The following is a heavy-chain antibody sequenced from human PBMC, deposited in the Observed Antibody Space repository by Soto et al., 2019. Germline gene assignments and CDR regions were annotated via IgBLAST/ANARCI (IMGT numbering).Heavy chain of an antibody. CDR3: VREAPCSNGVCQFDH. Sequence: GGSLRLSCAASGFTFSPYEMSWVRQAPGKGLEWISYISSSGSTIHYADSVKGRFSISRDNAKKSLFLQMNSLRAEDTAVYYCVREAPCSNGVCQFDHWGRGTLVTVSS. J-gene: IGHJ4*02. V-gene: IGHV3-48*03. D-gene: IGHD2-8*01. CDR2: ISSSGSTI. CDR1: GFTFSPYE.